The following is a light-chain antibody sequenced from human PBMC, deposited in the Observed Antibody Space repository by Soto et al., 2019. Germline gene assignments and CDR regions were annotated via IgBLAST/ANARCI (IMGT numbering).Light chain of an antibody. V-gene: IGLV4-60*02. J-gene: IGLJ3*02. CDR1: SGQSSFI. Sequence: QPVLTQSSSASASLGSSVKLTCTLSSGQSSFIIAWHQQQPGKAPRFLMKLEGDGSYDKGSGVPDRFSGSSSGADRYLTISNLQFEDEADYYCETWDDNTWVFGGGTKVTVL. CDR2: LEGDGSY. CDR3: ETWDDNTWV.